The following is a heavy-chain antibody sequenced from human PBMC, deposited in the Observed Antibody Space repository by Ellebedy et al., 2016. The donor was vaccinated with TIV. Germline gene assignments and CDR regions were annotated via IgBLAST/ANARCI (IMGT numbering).Heavy chain of an antibody. D-gene: IGHD7-27*01. V-gene: IGHV3-74*01. CDR3: ARDHPLGIENFDY. J-gene: IGHJ4*02. CDR2: INSDGSST. CDR1: GFMFSVYW. Sequence: PGGSLRLSCAASGFMFSVYWMHWVRQAPGKGLVWVSRINSDGSSTSYADSVKGRFTISRDNAKNTLYLQMNSLRAEDTAVYYCARDHPLGIENFDYWGQGTLVTVSS.